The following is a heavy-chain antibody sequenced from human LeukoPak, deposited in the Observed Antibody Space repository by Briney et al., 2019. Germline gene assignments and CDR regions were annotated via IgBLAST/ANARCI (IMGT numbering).Heavy chain of an antibody. V-gene: IGHV1-2*02. Sequence: GASVKVSCKASGYTFTGYYMHWVRQAPGQGLEWMGWISPNSGGTNYAQKFQGRVTMTRDTSISTAYMELSRLRSDDTAVYYCARDPSTIFGVDQDDYWGQGTLVTVSS. CDR1: GYTFTGYY. CDR2: ISPNSGGT. J-gene: IGHJ4*02. CDR3: ARDPSTIFGVDQDDY. D-gene: IGHD3-3*01.